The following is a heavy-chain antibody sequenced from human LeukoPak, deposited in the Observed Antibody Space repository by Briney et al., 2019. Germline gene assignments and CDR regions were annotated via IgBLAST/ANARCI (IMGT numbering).Heavy chain of an antibody. D-gene: IGHD3-22*01. Sequence: GGTLRLSCAASGFTFSQYGMNWVRHVSGKGLEWVSVISDSGDATFYADSVKGRFTISRDNAKNSLYLQMNSLRAEDTAVYYCARDMYYYDSSGYYHNPFDYWGQGTLVTVSS. CDR1: GFTFSQYG. CDR2: ISDSGDAT. CDR3: ARDMYYYDSSGYYHNPFDY. J-gene: IGHJ4*02. V-gene: IGHV3-48*03.